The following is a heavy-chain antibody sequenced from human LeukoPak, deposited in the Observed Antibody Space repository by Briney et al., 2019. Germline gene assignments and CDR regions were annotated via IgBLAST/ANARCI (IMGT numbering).Heavy chain of an antibody. CDR1: GFSFSDHY. V-gene: IGHV3-11*04. Sequence: PGGSLRLSCTASGFSFSDHYMTWVRLTPGKGLEWLSYITGSRTIIKYADSVKGRFTISRDNAKNSVYLQMTGLRVDDTAVYYCARYHHYLDHWGQGILVTVCS. CDR2: ITGSRTII. J-gene: IGHJ4*02. CDR3: ARYHHYLDH.